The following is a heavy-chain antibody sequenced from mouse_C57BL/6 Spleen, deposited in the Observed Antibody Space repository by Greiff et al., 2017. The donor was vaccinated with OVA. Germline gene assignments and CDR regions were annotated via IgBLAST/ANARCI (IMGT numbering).Heavy chain of an antibody. V-gene: IGHV1-81*01. D-gene: IGHD2-4*01. CDR2: IYPRSGNT. Sequence: VQLQQSGAELARPGASVKLSCKASGYTFTSYGISWVKQRTGQGLEWIGEIYPRSGNTYYNEKFKGKATLTADKSSRTAYMELRSLTSEDSAVYFCASGDYLPWFAYWGQGTLVTVSA. CDR1: GYTFTSYG. J-gene: IGHJ3*01. CDR3: ASGDYLPWFAY.